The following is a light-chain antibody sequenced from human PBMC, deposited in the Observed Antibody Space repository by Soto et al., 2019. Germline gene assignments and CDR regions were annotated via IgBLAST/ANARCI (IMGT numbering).Light chain of an antibody. J-gene: IGKJ1*01. V-gene: IGKV3-11*01. CDR3: QQSNYLPLT. CDR1: QSVSSF. Sequence: IVLTLSPAILSLSPRERANLSCRASQSVSSFLAWYQQRPGQAPRLLIYDASNRATGIPAKFSGTGSGTEFTLTISILQSEDFAVYYCQQSNYLPLTLGQGSKVDIK. CDR2: DAS.